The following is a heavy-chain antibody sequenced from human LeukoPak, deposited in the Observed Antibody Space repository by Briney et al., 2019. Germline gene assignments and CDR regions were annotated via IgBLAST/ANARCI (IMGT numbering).Heavy chain of an antibody. D-gene: IGHD3-22*01. V-gene: IGHV4-59*01. CDR1: GGSISRYY. Sequence: PSETLSLTCTVSGGSISRYYWSWIRQPPGKGLEWIGYIYYSGGTNYNPSLKSRVTISIDTSKNQFSLKLSSVTAADMAIYYCARDKGSGYYYDYWGQGTLVTVSS. CDR3: ARDKGSGYYYDY. J-gene: IGHJ4*02. CDR2: IYYSGGT.